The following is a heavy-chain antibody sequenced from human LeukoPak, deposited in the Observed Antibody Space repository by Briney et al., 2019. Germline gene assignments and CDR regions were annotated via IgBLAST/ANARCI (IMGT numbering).Heavy chain of an antibody. CDR2: IIPIFGTA. CDR1: PGTFGSYA. D-gene: IGHD3-16*01. CDR3: ARASLGIAPFDI. V-gene: IGHV1-69*13. Sequence: SVKDSCNASPGTFGSYAISWGRQTPGQGHEWMGGIIPIFGTANYAQKFQGRVTITADESASTAYMELSSLRSEDTAVYYCARASLGIAPFDIWGQGTMVTVSS. J-gene: IGHJ3*02.